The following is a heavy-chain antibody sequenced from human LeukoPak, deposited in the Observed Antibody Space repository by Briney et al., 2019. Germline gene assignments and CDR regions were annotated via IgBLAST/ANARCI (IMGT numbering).Heavy chain of an antibody. CDR1: GFSLSTSGVG. V-gene: IGHV2-5*02. J-gene: IGHJ4*02. CDR3: AHNAGGYSYGYPPYFDY. D-gene: IGHD5-18*01. CDR2: IYWDDDK. Sequence: SGPTLVNPTQTLTLTCTFSGFSLSTSGVGVGWIRQPPGKALEWLALIYWDDDKRYSPSLKSRLTITKDTSKNQVVLTMTNMDPADTATYYCAHNAGGYSYGYPPYFDYWGQGTLVTVSS.